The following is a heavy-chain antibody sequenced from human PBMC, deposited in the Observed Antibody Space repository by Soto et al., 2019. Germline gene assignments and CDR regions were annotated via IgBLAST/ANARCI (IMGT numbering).Heavy chain of an antibody. D-gene: IGHD3-10*01. CDR2: IKSKTDGGAT. CDR1: GFTFSNAW. CDR3: AKGLYGSATESMDV. J-gene: IGHJ6*02. V-gene: IGHV3-15*07. Sequence: GGSLRLSCAASGFTFSNAWMNWVRQAPGKGLEWVGRIKSKTDGGATDYAAPVKGRFTISRDDSKNTLYLQMNSLRAEDTALYYCAKGLYGSATESMDVWGQGTTVTVSS.